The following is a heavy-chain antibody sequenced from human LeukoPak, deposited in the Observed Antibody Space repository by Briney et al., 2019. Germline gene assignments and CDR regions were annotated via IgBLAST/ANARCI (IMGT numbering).Heavy chain of an antibody. CDR2: ISSSGANI. Sequence: PGGSLRLSCVASGFTFSDYYISWTRQAPGKGLEWVSYISSSGANIYYADSVKGRFTISRDNAQNSMYLQMNSLRAEDTAVYYCARVLRYCSGGNCYSGGLGYMDVWGKGTTVTISS. V-gene: IGHV3-11*01. J-gene: IGHJ6*03. D-gene: IGHD2-15*01. CDR1: GFTFSDYY. CDR3: ARVLRYCSGGNCYSGGLGYMDV.